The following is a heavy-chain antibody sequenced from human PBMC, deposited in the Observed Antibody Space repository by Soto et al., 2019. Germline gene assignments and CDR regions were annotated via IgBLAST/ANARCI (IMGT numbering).Heavy chain of an antibody. CDR2: INSDGSRT. D-gene: IGHD6-19*01. V-gene: IGHV3-74*01. J-gene: IGHJ4*02. CDR3: ARGPTGWYGYDY. Sequence: EVQLVESGGGLVQPGGSLRLSCAASGFTFSSSWMHWVRQAPGKGLVWVSRINSDGSRTNYADSVKGRFTISRDNAENTLYLQMTSLRAEDTALYYCARGPTGWYGYDYWGQGTLVTVSS. CDR1: GFTFSSSW.